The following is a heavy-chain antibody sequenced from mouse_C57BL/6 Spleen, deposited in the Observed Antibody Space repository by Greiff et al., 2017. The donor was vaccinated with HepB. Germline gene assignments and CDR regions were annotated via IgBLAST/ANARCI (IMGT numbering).Heavy chain of an antibody. D-gene: IGHD1-1*01. CDR2: IYPRSGNT. Sequence: QVQLQQSGAELARPGASVKLSCKASGYTFTSYGISWVKQRTGQGLEWIGEIYPRSGNTYYNEKFKGKATLTADKSSSTAYMELRSLTSEDSAVYFCAREDYTNYGYFDVWGTGTTVTVSS. CDR1: GYTFTSYG. J-gene: IGHJ1*03. CDR3: AREDYTNYGYFDV. V-gene: IGHV1-81*01.